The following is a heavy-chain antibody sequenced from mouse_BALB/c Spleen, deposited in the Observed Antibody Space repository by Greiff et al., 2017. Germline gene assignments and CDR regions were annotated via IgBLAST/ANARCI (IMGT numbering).Heavy chain of an antibody. V-gene: IGHV2-9*02. CDR3: AREGVGLDY. CDR1: GFSLTSYG. CDR2: IWAGGST. J-gene: IGHJ2*01. D-gene: IGHD4-1*01. Sequence: VMLVESGPGLVAPSQSLSITCTVSGFSLTSYGVHWVRQPPGKGLEWLGVIWAGGSTNYNSALMSRLSISKDNSKSQVFLKMNSLQTDDTAMYYCAREGVGLDYWGQGTTLTVSS.